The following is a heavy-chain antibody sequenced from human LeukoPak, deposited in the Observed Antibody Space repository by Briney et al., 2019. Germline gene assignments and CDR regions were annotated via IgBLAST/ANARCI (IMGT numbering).Heavy chain of an antibody. J-gene: IGHJ4*02. Sequence: GASVKVSCKASGYTFTGYYMHWVRQAPGQGLEWMGWINPNSVGTNYAQKLQGRVTMTTDTSTSTAYMELRSLRSDDTAVYYCARDDEGIYGELDYWGQGTLVTVSS. CDR3: ARDDEGIYGELDY. D-gene: IGHD4-17*01. CDR2: INPNSVGT. CDR1: GYTFTGYY. V-gene: IGHV1-2*02.